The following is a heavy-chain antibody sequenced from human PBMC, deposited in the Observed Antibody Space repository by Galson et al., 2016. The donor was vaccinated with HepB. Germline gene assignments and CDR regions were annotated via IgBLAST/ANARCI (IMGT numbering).Heavy chain of an antibody. CDR1: GFTFRNYG. Sequence: SLRLSCAASGFTFRNYGMAWVRQAPGKGLEWVSSLSGSGGGAFLAGSVKGRFTISRDNSKNTVYLQMNSLRVEDTAIYYCTKDLFPAVGGVVTYFESWGQGTLVTVS. CDR3: TKDLFPAVGGVVTYFES. J-gene: IGHJ4*02. CDR2: LSGSGGGA. V-gene: IGHV3-23*01. D-gene: IGHD3-10*01.